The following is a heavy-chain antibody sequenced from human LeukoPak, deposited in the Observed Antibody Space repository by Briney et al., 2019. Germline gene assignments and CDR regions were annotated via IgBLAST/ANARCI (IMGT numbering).Heavy chain of an antibody. CDR2: IYYSGST. J-gene: IGHJ6*03. V-gene: IGHV4-59*01. CDR3: ARGGGYCSSTSCYGVYMDV. D-gene: IGHD2-2*03. Sequence: PSETLSLTCTVSGGSISSYYWSWIRQPPGKGLEWIGYIYYSGSTNYNPSLKSRVTISVDTSKNQFSLKLSSVTAADTAVYYCARGGGYCSSTSCYGVYMDVWGKGTTVTISS. CDR1: GGSISSYY.